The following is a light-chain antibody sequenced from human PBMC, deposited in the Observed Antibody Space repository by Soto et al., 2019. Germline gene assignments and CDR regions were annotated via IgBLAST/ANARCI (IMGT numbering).Light chain of an antibody. J-gene: IGLJ1*01. Sequence: LAQPASVSGSPGQSITISGIGTSSDVGSYDHVAWYQQFPGKTPKLMIYEVSNRPSGVSSRFSGSKSGNTASLTISGLQAEDEADYYCISYTGSSTSYVFGSGTKVTVL. CDR3: ISYTGSSTSYV. CDR1: SSDVGSYDH. V-gene: IGLV2-14*01. CDR2: EVS.